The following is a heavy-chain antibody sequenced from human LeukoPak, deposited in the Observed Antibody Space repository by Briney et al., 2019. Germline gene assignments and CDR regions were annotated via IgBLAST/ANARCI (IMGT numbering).Heavy chain of an antibody. CDR1: GFTFSSYA. CDR2: ISYDGSNK. D-gene: IGHD5-18*01. CDR3: ARDGTLVDTAYYYFDY. Sequence: PGGSLRLSCAASGFTFSSYAMHWVRQAPGKGLEWVAVISYDGSNKYYADSVKGRFTISRDNSKNTLYLQMNSLRAEDTAVYYCARDGTLVDTAYYYFDYWGQGTLVTVSS. V-gene: IGHV3-30-3*01. J-gene: IGHJ4*02.